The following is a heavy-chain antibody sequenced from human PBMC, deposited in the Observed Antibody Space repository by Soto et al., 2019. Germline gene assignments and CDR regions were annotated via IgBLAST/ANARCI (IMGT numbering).Heavy chain of an antibody. CDR3: ARSLLGDDSDSDGLYN. J-gene: IGHJ4*02. CDR1: GGPYSKYS. CDR2: IIPIFDTT. Sequence: QVQLVQSGTEVKKPGSSVTVSCKASGGPYSKYSISWVRQAPGQGLEWVGRIIPIFDTTNYAQKFQGRATITADNSTSTVYINQSSLRSDDTAVYYCARSLLGDDSDSDGLYNWGQGTLVTVSS. V-gene: IGHV1-69*08. D-gene: IGHD3-22*01.